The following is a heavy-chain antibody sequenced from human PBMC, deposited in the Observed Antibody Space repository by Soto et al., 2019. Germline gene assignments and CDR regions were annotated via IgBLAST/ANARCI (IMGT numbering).Heavy chain of an antibody. CDR2: IYSGGST. CDR1: GFTVSSND. V-gene: IGHV3-53*04. D-gene: IGHD2-15*01. CDR3: ARLLYCSGGSCRDY. J-gene: IGHJ4*02. Sequence: GGSLILSCAASGFTVSSNDMSWVRQAPGKGLEWVSVIYSGGSTYYADSVKGRFTISRHNSKNTLYLQMNSLRAEDTAVYYCARLLYCSGGSCRDYWGQGTLVTVSS.